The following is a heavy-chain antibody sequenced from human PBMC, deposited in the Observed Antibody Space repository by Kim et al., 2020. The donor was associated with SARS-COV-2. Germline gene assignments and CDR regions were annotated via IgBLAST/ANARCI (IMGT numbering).Heavy chain of an antibody. CDR2: IYYSGST. Sequence: SETLSLTCTVSGGSISSYYWSWIRQPPGKGLEWIGYIYYSGSTNYNPSLKSRVTISVDTSKNQFSLKLSSVTAADTAVYYFARPNDVQYGSVSNSKRNW. J-gene: IGHJ5*01. CDR3: ARPNDVQYGSVSNSKRNW. CDR1: GGSISSYY. V-gene: IGHV4-59*08. D-gene: IGHD3-10*01.